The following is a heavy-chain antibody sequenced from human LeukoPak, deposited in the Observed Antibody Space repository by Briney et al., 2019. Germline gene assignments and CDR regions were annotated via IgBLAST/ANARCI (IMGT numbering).Heavy chain of an antibody. CDR3: ARDFKDISSSLVYYYYYYMDV. V-gene: IGHV4-4*07. Sequence: SETLSLTCTVSGGSISSYYWSWIRQPAEKGLEWIGRIYTSGSTNYNPSLKSRVTMSADTSKNQFSLKLSSVTAADTAVYYCARDFKDISSSLVYYYYYYMDVWGKGTTVTVSS. CDR1: GGSISSYY. J-gene: IGHJ6*03. CDR2: IYTSGST. D-gene: IGHD6-6*01.